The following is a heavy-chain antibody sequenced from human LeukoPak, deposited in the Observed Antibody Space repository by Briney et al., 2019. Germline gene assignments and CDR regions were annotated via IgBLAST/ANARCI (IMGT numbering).Heavy chain of an antibody. D-gene: IGHD3-22*01. V-gene: IGHV3-74*01. CDR1: GFIFSSNW. J-gene: IGHJ4*02. Sequence: GGSLRPSCAASGFIFSSNWMHWVRQAPGKGLVWVSRINSDGSSTTYADSVKGRFTISRDNAKNTLSLQMNSLRAEDTAVYYCARSYYYDSSAYYPLDYWGQGTLVTVSS. CDR2: INSDGSST. CDR3: ARSYYYDSSAYYPLDY.